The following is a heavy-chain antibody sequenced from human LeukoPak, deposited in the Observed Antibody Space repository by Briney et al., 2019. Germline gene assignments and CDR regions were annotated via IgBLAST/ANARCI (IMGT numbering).Heavy chain of an antibody. D-gene: IGHD5-18*01. J-gene: IGHJ6*02. CDR1: GFTFSSYW. Sequence: GGSLRLSCAASGFTFSSYWMSWVRQAPGKGLEWVANMKQDGSEKYYVDSVKGRFTISRDNAKNSLYLQMNSLRAEDTAVYYCARDLYSYGYYYYGMDVWGQGTTVTVSS. V-gene: IGHV3-7*01. CDR3: ARDLYSYGYYYYGMDV. CDR2: MKQDGSEK.